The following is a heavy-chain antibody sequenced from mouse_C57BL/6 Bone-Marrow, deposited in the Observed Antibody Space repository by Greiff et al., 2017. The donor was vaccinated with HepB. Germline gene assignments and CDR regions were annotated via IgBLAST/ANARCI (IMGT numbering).Heavy chain of an antibody. CDR1: GYTFTDYN. CDR3: ARYYGSSRQYYFDY. J-gene: IGHJ2*01. V-gene: IGHV1-18*01. CDR2: INPNNGGT. Sequence: VQLQQSGPELVKPGASVKIPCKASGYTFTDYNMDWVKQSHGKSLEWIGDINPNNGGTIYNQKFKGKATLTVDKSSSTAYMELRSLTSEDTAVYYCARYYGSSRQYYFDYWGQGTTLTVSS. D-gene: IGHD1-1*01.